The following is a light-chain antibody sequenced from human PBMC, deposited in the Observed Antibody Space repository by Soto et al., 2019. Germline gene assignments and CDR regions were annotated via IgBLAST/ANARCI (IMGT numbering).Light chain of an antibody. CDR2: EVN. J-gene: IGLJ3*02. CDR3: ASWEDSLNGWV. Sequence: QSALTQPPSASGSPGHSVTLSCTGTSSDVGGYNYVSWYQQHPGKAPKLIISEVNKRPSGVPDRFSGSKSGNTASLTVSGLQAEDEADYYCASWEDSLNGWVIGGGTKVTVL. CDR1: SSDVGGYNY. V-gene: IGLV2-8*01.